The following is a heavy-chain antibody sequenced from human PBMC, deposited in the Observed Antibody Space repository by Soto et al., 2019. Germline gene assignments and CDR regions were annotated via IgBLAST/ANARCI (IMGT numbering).Heavy chain of an antibody. Sequence: GGSLRLSCAASGFTFSSYSMNWVRQAPGKGLEWVSSISSSSSYIYYADSVKGRFTISRDNAKNSLYLQMNSLRAEDTAVYYCARVGDGYNYRTPVFDYWGQGTLVTVSS. J-gene: IGHJ4*02. CDR3: ARVGDGYNYRTPVFDY. V-gene: IGHV3-21*01. D-gene: IGHD5-12*01. CDR2: ISSSSSYI. CDR1: GFTFSSYS.